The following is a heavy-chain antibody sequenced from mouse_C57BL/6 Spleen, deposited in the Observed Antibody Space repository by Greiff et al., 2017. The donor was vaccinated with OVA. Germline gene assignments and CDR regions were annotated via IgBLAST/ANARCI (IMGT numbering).Heavy chain of an antibody. J-gene: IGHJ2*01. CDR3: AKIYDGYYVDD. V-gene: IGHV1-69*01. CDR1: GYTFTSYW. CDR2: IDPSDSYT. D-gene: IGHD2-3*01. Sequence: QVQLQQPGAELVMPGASVKLSCKASGYTFTSYWMHWVKQRPGQGLEWIGEIDPSDSYTNYNQKFKGKSTLTVDKSSSTAYMQLSSLTSEDSAVYYCAKIYDGYYVDDWGKGTTLTVSS.